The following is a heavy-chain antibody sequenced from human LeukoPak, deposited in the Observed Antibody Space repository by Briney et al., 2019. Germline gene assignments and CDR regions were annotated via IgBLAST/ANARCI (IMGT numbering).Heavy chain of an antibody. Sequence: GGSLRPSCAASGFTFSNYAMTWVRQAPGEGLEWVSAITGSGDSTYYADSVKGRFTISRDNSKNTLYLQMNSLRVEDTAVYYCAKDRPGSGWFLDYWGQGTLVTVSS. CDR3: AKDRPGSGWFLDY. CDR1: GFTFSNYA. CDR2: ITGSGDST. V-gene: IGHV3-23*01. J-gene: IGHJ4*02. D-gene: IGHD6-19*01.